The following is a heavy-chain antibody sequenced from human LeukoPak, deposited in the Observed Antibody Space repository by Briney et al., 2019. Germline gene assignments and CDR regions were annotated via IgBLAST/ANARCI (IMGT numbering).Heavy chain of an antibody. CDR3: ARHALVPAAMDQFDY. CDR2: IYYSGST. J-gene: IGHJ4*02. CDR1: GGSISSYY. V-gene: IGHV4-59*08. D-gene: IGHD2-2*01. Sequence: KPSETLSLTCTVSGGSISSYYWSWIRQPPGKGLEWIGYIYYSGSTNYNPSLKSRVTISVDTSKNQFSLKLSSVSAADTAVYYCARHALVPAAMDQFDYWGQGTLVTVSS.